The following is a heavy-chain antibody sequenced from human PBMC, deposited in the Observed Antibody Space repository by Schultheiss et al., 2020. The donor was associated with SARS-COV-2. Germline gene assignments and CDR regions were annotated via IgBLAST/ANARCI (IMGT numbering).Heavy chain of an antibody. V-gene: IGHV4-38-2*02. J-gene: IGHJ4*02. CDR3: ARKPQGTMVRGVPDY. CDR1: GYSSSSGYY. D-gene: IGHD3-10*01. CDR2: INHSGST. Sequence: GSLRLSCTVSGYSSSSGYYWGWIRQPPGKGLEWIGEINHSGSTNYNPSLKSRVTISVDTSKNQFSLKLSSVTAADTAVYYCARKPQGTMVRGVPDYWGQGTLVTVSS.